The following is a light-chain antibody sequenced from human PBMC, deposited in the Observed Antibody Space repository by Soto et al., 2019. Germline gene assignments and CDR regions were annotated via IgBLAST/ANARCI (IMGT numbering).Light chain of an antibody. J-gene: IGLJ1*01. CDR2: EGV. CDR1: NNDIGGYDL. V-gene: IGLV2-8*01. Sequence: QSALTQPPSASGSPGQSVTISCTGTNNDIGGYDLVSWYQHHPGKAPRLIVYEGVQRPSGVPDRFSGSKSGNTASLTVSGLQAADEADYYCKSYAGGNTYVFGSGTKLTVL. CDR3: KSYAGGNTYV.